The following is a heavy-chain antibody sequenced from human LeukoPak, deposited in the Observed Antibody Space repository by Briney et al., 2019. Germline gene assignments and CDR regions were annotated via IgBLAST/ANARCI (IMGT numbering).Heavy chain of an antibody. V-gene: IGHV4-39*07. D-gene: IGHD6-13*01. CDR2: IYYSGST. J-gene: IGHJ5*02. CDR3: ARVDQIAGVWFDP. Sequence: WIRQPPGKGLEWIGSIYYSGSTYYNPSLKSRVTISVDTSKNQFSLKLSSVTAADTAVYYCARVDQIAGVWFDPWGQGTLVTVSS.